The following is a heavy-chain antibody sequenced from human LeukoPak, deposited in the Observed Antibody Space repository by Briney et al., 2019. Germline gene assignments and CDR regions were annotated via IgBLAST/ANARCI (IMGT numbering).Heavy chain of an antibody. J-gene: IGHJ3*02. Sequence: GGSLRLSCAASGFTFSSFWMNWVRQAPGKGLEWVANIQQDGSEKYYVDSVKGRFTISRNNAKNSLYLQMNSLRAEDTAVYYCAREGLEYSSSSGAFDIWGQGTMVTVSS. V-gene: IGHV3-7*01. CDR2: IQQDGSEK. D-gene: IGHD6-6*01. CDR1: GFTFSSFW. CDR3: AREGLEYSSSSGAFDI.